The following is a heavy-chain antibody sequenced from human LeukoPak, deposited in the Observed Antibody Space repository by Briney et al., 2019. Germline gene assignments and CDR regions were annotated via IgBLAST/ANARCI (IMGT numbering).Heavy chain of an antibody. J-gene: IGHJ4*02. CDR1: GFTFSSYS. Sequence: GGSLRLSCAASGFTFSSYSMNWVRQAPGKGRVWVASISSSSSYIYYADAVKGRFTISRDNAKNSLYLQMNSLRAEDTAVYFCARKSVPGSLLGDLDYWGQGTLVTVSS. V-gene: IGHV3-21*01. CDR3: ARKSVPGSLLGDLDY. D-gene: IGHD3-16*01. CDR2: ISSSSSYI.